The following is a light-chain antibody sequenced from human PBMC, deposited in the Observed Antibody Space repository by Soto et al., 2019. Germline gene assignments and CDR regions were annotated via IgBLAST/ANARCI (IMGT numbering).Light chain of an antibody. CDR3: QQSHSTPWT. CDR2: GAS. Sequence: DIQMTQSPSSLSASVGDRVTITCRASQTITTYLNWYQQKPGKAPQLLIYGASSLQSGVPSRFTGSGSGTDFTLTISSLQPEDFATYHCQQSHSTPWTFVQGTKVEIK. CDR1: QTITTY. J-gene: IGKJ1*01. V-gene: IGKV1-39*01.